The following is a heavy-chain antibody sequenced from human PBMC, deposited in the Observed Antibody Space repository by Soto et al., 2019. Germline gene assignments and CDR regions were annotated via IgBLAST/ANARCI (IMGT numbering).Heavy chain of an antibody. CDR1: GGSISSYY. Sequence: QVQLQESGPGLVKPSETLSLTCTVSGGSISSYYWSWFRQPPGKGLEWIGYVYFTGSTNYNPSLKSRVTISVDTSKNQVSLKLRSVTAADTAVYYCARSPTGLSEVSIWGQGTLVTVSS. D-gene: IGHD3-16*02. CDR3: ARSPTGLSEVSI. J-gene: IGHJ4*02. V-gene: IGHV4-59*08. CDR2: VYFTGST.